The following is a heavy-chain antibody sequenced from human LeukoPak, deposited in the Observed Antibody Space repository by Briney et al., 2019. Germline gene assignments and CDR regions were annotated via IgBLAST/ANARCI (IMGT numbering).Heavy chain of an antibody. V-gene: IGHV3-30-3*01. D-gene: IGHD5-24*01. CDR2: ISYDGSNE. CDR3: VRDGREGFDI. J-gene: IGHJ3*02. CDR1: GFIFNSYG. Sequence: GRSLRLSCAASGFIFNSYGMHWVRQAPGKGLEWVAVISYDGSNEYYVDSVKGRFTISRDNVKNSLYLQVSSLRAEDTAVYYCVRDGREGFDIWGHGTLVIVSS.